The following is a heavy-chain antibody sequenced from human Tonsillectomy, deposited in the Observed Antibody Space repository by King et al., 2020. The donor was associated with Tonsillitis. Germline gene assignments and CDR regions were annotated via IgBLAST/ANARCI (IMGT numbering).Heavy chain of an antibody. CDR1: GFTFSSYS. CDR2: ISSSSSTI. J-gene: IGHJ5*02. Sequence: VQLVESGGGLVQPGGSLRLSCAASGFTFSSYSMNWVRQAPGKGLEWVSYISSSSSTIYYADSVKGRFTISRDNAKNSLYLQMNSLRDEDTAVYYCARNGALDLWFGEYNWFDRWGQGTLVTVSS. V-gene: IGHV3-48*02. D-gene: IGHD3-10*01. CDR3: ARNGALDLWFGEYNWFDR.